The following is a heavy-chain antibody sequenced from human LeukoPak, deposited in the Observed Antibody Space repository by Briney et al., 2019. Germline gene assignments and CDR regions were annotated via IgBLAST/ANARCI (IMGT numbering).Heavy chain of an antibody. V-gene: IGHV1-18*01. CDR3: ARANSKYQLLLYYFDY. Sequence: ASVKVSCKTSGYTFTNYTITWVRQAPGQGLEWMGWISAYNGNTNYAQKLQGRVTMTTDTSTSTAYMELRSLRSDDTAVYYCARANSKYQLLLYYFDYWGQGTLVTVSS. J-gene: IGHJ4*02. CDR2: ISAYNGNT. CDR1: GYTFTNYT. D-gene: IGHD2-2*01.